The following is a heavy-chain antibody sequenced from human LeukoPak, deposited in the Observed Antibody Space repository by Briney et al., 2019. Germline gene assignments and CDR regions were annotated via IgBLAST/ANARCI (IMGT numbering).Heavy chain of an antibody. CDR3: ARDHTYYYDSSGYYDDY. V-gene: IGHV3-11*01. J-gene: IGHJ4*02. CDR1: GFTFSDYH. D-gene: IGHD3-22*01. Sequence: GGSLRLSCAASGFTFSDYHMSWLRQAPGKGLECISYIRSSGTAIYYADSVKGRFTISRDNAKDSLYLQMNSLRAEDTAVYYCARDHTYYYDSSGYYDDYWGQGTLVTVSS. CDR2: IRSSGTAI.